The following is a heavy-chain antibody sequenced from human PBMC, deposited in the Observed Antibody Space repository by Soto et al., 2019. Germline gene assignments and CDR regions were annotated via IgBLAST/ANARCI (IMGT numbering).Heavy chain of an antibody. CDR2: IIPILGIA. Sequence: QVQLVQSGAEVKKPGSSVKVSCKAYGGTFSSYTISWVRQAPGQGLERMGRIIPILGIANYAQKFQGRVTITADKSTSTAYMELSSLRSQDTAVYYCVREIVDYGDYIVYYYYMDVWGKGTTVTVSS. CDR1: GGTFSSYT. CDR3: VREIVDYGDYIVYYYYMDV. D-gene: IGHD4-17*01. V-gene: IGHV1-69*08. J-gene: IGHJ6*03.